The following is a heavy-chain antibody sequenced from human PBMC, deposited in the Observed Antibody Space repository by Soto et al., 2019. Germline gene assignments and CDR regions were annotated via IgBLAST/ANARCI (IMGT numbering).Heavy chain of an antibody. Sequence: PGESLKISCNGSGYSFTIYWIRWVRQMPGKGLEWMGIIYPGDSDTRYSPSFQGQVTISADKSISTAYLQWSSLKASDTAMYYCARHTGEWELPLDYWGQGTLVTVSS. V-gene: IGHV5-51*01. CDR2: IYPGDSDT. CDR1: GYSFTIYW. CDR3: ARHTGEWELPLDY. D-gene: IGHD1-26*01. J-gene: IGHJ4*02.